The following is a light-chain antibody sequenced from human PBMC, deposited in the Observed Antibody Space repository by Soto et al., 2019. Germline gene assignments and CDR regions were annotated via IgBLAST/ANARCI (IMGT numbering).Light chain of an antibody. V-gene: IGKV1-5*03. CDR3: QQSNNYPWT. J-gene: IGKJ1*01. Sequence: GDRVTITCRASQYIHNYLAWYQQKPGEAPKLLIYEAANLESGVPSRFSGSGTGTEFTLTISSLQPDDFATYYCQQSNNYPWTFGQGTRMEI. CDR1: QYIHNY. CDR2: EAA.